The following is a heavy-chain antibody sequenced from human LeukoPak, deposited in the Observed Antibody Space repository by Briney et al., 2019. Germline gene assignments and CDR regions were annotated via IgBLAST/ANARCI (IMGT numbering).Heavy chain of an antibody. CDR2: ISFSGATL. D-gene: IGHD3-9*01. CDR3: AKDRVDNYDILTGYYIQVD. J-gene: IGHJ4*02. CDR1: GFTFSDYY. Sequence: PGGSLRLSCAASGFTFSDYYMYWIRQAPGKGLEWVSDISFSGATLHYANSVEGRFAISRDNAKNSLYLQMNSLRAEDTAVYYCAKDRVDNYDILTGYYIQVDWGQGTLVTVSS. V-gene: IGHV3-11*01.